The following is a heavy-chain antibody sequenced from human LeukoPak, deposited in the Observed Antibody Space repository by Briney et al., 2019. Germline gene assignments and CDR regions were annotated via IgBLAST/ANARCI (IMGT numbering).Heavy chain of an antibody. CDR3: ARGKDSSGYYPTNWFDP. J-gene: IGHJ5*02. Sequence: SETLSLTCAVYGGSFSGYYWSWIRQPPGKGLEWIGYIYYSGSTYYNPSLKSRVTISVDTSKNQFSLKLSSVTAADTAVYYCARGKDSSGYYPTNWFDPWGQGTLVTVSS. CDR2: IYYSGST. V-gene: IGHV4-30-4*08. CDR1: GGSFSGYY. D-gene: IGHD3-22*01.